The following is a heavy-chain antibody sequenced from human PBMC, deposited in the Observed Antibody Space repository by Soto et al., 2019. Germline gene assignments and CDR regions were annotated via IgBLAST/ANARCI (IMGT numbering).Heavy chain of an antibody. CDR3: ARPLEYSSSEDAFDI. CDR1: GYSFTSYW. Sequence: PGESLKISCKGSGYSFTSYWIGWVRQMPGKGLEWMGIIYPGDSDTRYSPSFQGQVTISADKSISTAYLQWSSLKASDAAIYYCARPLEYSSSEDAFDIWGQGTMVTVS. CDR2: IYPGDSDT. J-gene: IGHJ3*02. V-gene: IGHV5-51*01. D-gene: IGHD6-6*01.